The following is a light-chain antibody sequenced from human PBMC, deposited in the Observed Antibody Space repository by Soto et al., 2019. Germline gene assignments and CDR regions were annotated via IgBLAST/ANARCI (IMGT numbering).Light chain of an antibody. CDR2: DSS. J-gene: IGKJ1*01. Sequence: ILLTQSPCTLALPPGEGATASCRASQSVSRGHLAWYQQKPGQAPRLLIYDSSSRASGVPDRFSGSGSGTDFTLTISRLEPEDSAVYFCQQYGVSSPGTFGQGTKVDIK. CDR3: QQYGVSSPGT. V-gene: IGKV3-20*01. CDR1: QSVSRGH.